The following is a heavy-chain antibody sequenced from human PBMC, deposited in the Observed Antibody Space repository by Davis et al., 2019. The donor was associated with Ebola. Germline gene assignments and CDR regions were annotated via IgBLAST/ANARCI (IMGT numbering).Heavy chain of an antibody. CDR2: MNPNSGNT. Sequence: AASVKVSCKASGYTFTSYDINWVRQATGQGLEWMGWMNPNSGNTGYAQKFQGRVTMTRDTSRSTAYMELRSLTSEDTAVYYCARDGSLLWGIQYWGQGTLVTVSS. CDR3: ARDGSLLWGIQY. CDR1: GYTFTSYD. V-gene: IGHV1-8*01. J-gene: IGHJ4*02. D-gene: IGHD3-16*01.